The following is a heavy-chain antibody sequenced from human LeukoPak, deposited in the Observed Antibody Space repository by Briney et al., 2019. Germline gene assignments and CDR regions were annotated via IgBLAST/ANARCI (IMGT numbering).Heavy chain of an antibody. J-gene: IGHJ4*02. D-gene: IGHD1-1*01. CDR1: GDSVSSNSAA. Sequence: SQTLSLTCAISGDSVSSNSAAWNWIRQSPSRGLEWLGRTYYRSKWYNDYAVSVKSRITINPDTSKNQFSLQLNSVTPEDTAVYYCAREGFDWNDEMGYFDYWGQGTLVTVSS. CDR3: AREGFDWNDEMGYFDY. V-gene: IGHV6-1*01. CDR2: TYYRSKWYN.